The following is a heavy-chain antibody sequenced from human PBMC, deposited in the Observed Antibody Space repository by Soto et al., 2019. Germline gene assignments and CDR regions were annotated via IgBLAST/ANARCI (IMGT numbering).Heavy chain of an antibody. CDR3: ARDPIAAAGSYYYYYGMDV. V-gene: IGHV1-69*13. J-gene: IGHJ6*02. D-gene: IGHD6-13*01. CDR1: GGTFSSYA. Sequence: SVKVSCKASGGTFSSYAISWVRQAPGQGLEWMGGIIPIFGTANYAQKFQGRVTITADESTSTAYMELSSLRSEDTAVYYCARDPIAAAGSYYYYYGMDVWGQGTTVTVSS. CDR2: IIPIFGTA.